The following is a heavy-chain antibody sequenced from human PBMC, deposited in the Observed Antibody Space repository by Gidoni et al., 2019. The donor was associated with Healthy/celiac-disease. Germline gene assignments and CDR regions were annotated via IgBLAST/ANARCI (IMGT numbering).Heavy chain of an antibody. CDR3: ARSRAYYYDSSGQGAFDI. D-gene: IGHD3-22*01. Sequence: QLQLQESGPGLVTPSDTLSLTCTVSGGSISSRSYYWGWTRQPPGKGLEWIGSIYYSGSTYYNPSIKRRVTISVDTSKNQFSLKLSSVTAADTAVYYCARSRAYYYDSSGQGAFDIWGQGTMVTVSS. CDR2: IYYSGST. CDR1: GGSISSRSYY. V-gene: IGHV4-39*01. J-gene: IGHJ3*02.